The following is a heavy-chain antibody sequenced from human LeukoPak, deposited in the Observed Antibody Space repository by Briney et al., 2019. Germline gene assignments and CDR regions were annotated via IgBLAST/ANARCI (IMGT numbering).Heavy chain of an antibody. CDR2: MNPNSGNT. CDR1: GSTFTTYD. J-gene: IGHJ4*02. V-gene: IGHV1-8*01. CDR3: ARETTIPPYYFDY. Sequence: ASVKVSCKASGSTFTTYDIVWARQATGQGLGWTGWMNPNSGNTGYAQKFQGRVTMTRDTSISTAYMELSSLRSEDTAVYFCARETTIPPYYFDYWGLGTPVIVSS. D-gene: IGHD3-9*01.